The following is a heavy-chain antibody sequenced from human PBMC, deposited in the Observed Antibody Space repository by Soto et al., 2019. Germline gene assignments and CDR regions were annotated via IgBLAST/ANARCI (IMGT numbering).Heavy chain of an antibody. CDR2: IIPILGIA. CDR1: GGTFSSYT. D-gene: IGHD6-6*01. Sequence: SVKVSCKASGGTFSSYTISWVRQAPGQGLEWMGRIIPILGIANYAQKFQGRVTVTADKSTSTAYMELSSLRSEDTAVYYCSQDNSSANAFDIWGQGTMVTVSS. J-gene: IGHJ3*02. CDR3: SQDNSSANAFDI. V-gene: IGHV1-69*02.